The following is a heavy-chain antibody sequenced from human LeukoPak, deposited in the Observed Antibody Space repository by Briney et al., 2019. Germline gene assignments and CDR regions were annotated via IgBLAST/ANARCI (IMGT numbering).Heavy chain of an antibody. Sequence: SETLSLTCTVSGGSISSSSYYWGWIRQPPGKGLEWIGSIYYSGSTYYNPSLKSRVTISVDTSKNQFSLKLSSVTAADTAVYYCARGGSGYYLDAFDIWGQGTMVTVSS. J-gene: IGHJ3*02. D-gene: IGHD3-22*01. CDR2: IYYSGST. V-gene: IGHV4-39*07. CDR3: ARGGSGYYLDAFDI. CDR1: GGSISSSSYY.